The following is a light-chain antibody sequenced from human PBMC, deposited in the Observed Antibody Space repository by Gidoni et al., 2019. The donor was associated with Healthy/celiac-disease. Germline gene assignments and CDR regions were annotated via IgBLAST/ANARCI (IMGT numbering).Light chain of an antibody. CDR2: KDS. CDR3: QSADSSGTYPVV. J-gene: IGLJ2*01. V-gene: IGLV3-25*01. CDR1: ALTKQY. Sequence: PGQTTRIPCSGDALTKQYAYWYQQTPGQAPGLVIYKDSERPSGIPERFSGSSSGTTVTLTISGVQAEDEADYYCQSADSSGTYPVVFGGGTKLTVL.